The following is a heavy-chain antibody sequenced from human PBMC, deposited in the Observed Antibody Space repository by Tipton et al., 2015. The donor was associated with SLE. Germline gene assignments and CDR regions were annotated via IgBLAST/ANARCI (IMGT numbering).Heavy chain of an antibody. CDR1: GGSISSGSYY. CDR2: VYTSGST. J-gene: IGHJ4*02. V-gene: IGHV4-61*09. D-gene: IGHD5-18*01. CDR3: ARGPQLWADY. Sequence: TLSLTCTVSGGSISSGSYYWCWIRQPAGKGLEWIGHVYTSGSTNYNPSLKRRVTISVDTSKNQFSLKLSSVTAADTAVYYCARGPQLWADYWGQGTLVTVSS.